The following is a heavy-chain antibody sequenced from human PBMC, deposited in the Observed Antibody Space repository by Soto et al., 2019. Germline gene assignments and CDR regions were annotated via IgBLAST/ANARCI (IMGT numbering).Heavy chain of an antibody. Sequence: QVQLVQSGAEVKKPGSSVKVSCKAFGGTFSSYAISWVRQAPGQGLEWMGGIIPIFGTANYAQKFQGRVTITADESTSTAYMELSSMRSEDTAVYYCARSPKIVVVITDRFDYWGQGTLVTVSS. J-gene: IGHJ4*02. D-gene: IGHD3-22*01. V-gene: IGHV1-69*01. CDR3: ARSPKIVVVITDRFDY. CDR1: GGTFSSYA. CDR2: IIPIFGTA.